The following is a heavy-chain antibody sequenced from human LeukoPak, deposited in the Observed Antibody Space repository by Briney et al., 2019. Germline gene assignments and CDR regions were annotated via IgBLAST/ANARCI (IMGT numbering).Heavy chain of an antibody. CDR2: IYYSGST. Sequence: SETLSLTCTVSGGSISSYYWSWIRQPPGKGLEWIGYIYYSGSTNYNPSLKSRVTISVDTSKNQFSLKLSSVTAADTAVYYCARGGHIAAAGMRYWGQGTLVTVSS. CDR3: ARGGHIAAAGMRY. J-gene: IGHJ4*02. CDR1: GGSISSYY. V-gene: IGHV4-59*01. D-gene: IGHD6-13*01.